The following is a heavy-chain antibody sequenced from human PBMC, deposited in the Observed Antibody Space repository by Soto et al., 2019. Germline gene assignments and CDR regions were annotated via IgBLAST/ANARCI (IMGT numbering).Heavy chain of an antibody. CDR3: ARIASTGRGWDV. V-gene: IGHV3-7*01. Sequence: EVQLVESGGGLVQPGGSLRLSCAASGFTFSSYWMSWVRQAPVKGLEWVGNTKQDGSEQNYVDFVKGRFTISRDNANNSLYLQMNSLRAEDTAVYYCARIASTGRGWDVWGQGTTVVVSS. CDR2: TKQDGSEQ. CDR1: GFTFSSYW. J-gene: IGHJ6*02. D-gene: IGHD6-13*01.